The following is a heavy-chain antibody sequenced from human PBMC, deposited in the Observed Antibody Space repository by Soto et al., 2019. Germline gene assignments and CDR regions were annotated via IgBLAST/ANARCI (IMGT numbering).Heavy chain of an antibody. CDR1: GDSVSSNSAA. V-gene: IGHV6-1*01. CDR2: TYYRSKWYN. D-gene: IGHD6-6*01. Sequence: SQTLSLTCAISGDSVSSNSAAWNWIRQSPSRGLEWLGRTYYRSKWYNDYAVSVKSRITINPDTSKNQFSLQLNSVTPEDTAVYYCARGRDSSSHLYYYYYYMDVWGKGTTVTVSS. J-gene: IGHJ6*03. CDR3: ARGRDSSSHLYYYYYYMDV.